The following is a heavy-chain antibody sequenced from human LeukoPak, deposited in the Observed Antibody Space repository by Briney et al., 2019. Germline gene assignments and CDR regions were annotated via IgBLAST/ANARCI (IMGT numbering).Heavy chain of an antibody. CDR2: ISSSSSYI. Sequence: GGSLRLSCAASGFTFSSSWMSWVRQAPGKGLEWVSSISSSSSYIYYADSVKGRFTISRDNAKNSLYLQMNSLRAEDTAVYYCARVGAGSSWYGGFLDYWGQGTLVTVSS. CDR1: GFTFSSSW. V-gene: IGHV3-21*01. D-gene: IGHD6-13*01. CDR3: ARVGAGSSWYGGFLDY. J-gene: IGHJ4*02.